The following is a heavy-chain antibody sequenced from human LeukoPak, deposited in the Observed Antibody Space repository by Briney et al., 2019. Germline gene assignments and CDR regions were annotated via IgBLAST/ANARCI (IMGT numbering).Heavy chain of an antibody. Sequence: GGSLTLSCAVSGFTPTGFWMGWLRQAPEGGLERGVNIKQDGGEKYYVASVKGRFTISRDKAKNSLYLQMSSLRAEDTAVYYCAGDRGFRQADVWGKGTTVTVSS. CDR3: AGDRGFRQADV. CDR2: IKQDGGEK. V-gene: IGHV3-7*01. CDR1: GFTPTGFW. J-gene: IGHJ6*04. D-gene: IGHD3-10*01.